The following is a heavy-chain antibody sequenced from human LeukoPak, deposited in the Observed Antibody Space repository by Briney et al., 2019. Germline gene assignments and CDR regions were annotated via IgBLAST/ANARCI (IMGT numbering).Heavy chain of an antibody. CDR2: IYHSGST. D-gene: IGHD5-12*01. J-gene: IGHJ4*02. CDR3: ARDGYSGNDGL. V-gene: IGHV4-61*08. Sequence: SETLSLTCSVSGGSIRSSDDYWGFVRQTPGKGLEWIGYIYHSGSTKYNPSLKSRVTISVDTSKNQFSLKLSSVTAADTAVYYCARDGYSGNDGLWGQGSLVTVSS. CDR1: GGSIRSSDDY.